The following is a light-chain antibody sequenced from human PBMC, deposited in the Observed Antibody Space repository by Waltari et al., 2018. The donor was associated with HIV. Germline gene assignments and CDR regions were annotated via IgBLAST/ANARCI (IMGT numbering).Light chain of an antibody. CDR3: CSYAGTYTYV. V-gene: IGLV2-11*01. J-gene: IGLJ1*01. Sequence: QSALTQPRSVSGSPGQSVTLSCTGTSSDIGHFDYVPWYQQYPGKAPKVIIYEVSQRPSGVPDRFTASKSGITASLTISGLQDEDEADYYCCSYAGTYTYVFGTGTTVTVL. CDR2: EVS. CDR1: SSDIGHFDY.